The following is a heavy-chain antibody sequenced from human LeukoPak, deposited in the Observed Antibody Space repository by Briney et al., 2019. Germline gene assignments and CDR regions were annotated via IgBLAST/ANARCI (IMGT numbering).Heavy chain of an antibody. Sequence: GESMRLSWAASGFTFSNYAMSWVRQAPERGLEWVSSLRGDGETFYADSVKGRFTLSRDESRNTVFLQLNSLRVEETAVYFCAKASWVSNADPVLWGQGTLVTVSS. CDR1: GFTFSNYA. V-gene: IGHV3-23*01. CDR2: LRGDGET. D-gene: IGHD1-1*01. J-gene: IGHJ4*02. CDR3: AKASWVSNADPVL.